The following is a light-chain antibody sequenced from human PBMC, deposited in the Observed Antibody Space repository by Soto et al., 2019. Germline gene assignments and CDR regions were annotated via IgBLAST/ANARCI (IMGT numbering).Light chain of an antibody. CDR3: SSYTSSSTL. Sequence: QSVLTQPASVSGSPGQSSTISCTGTSSDVGSYNYVSWYQQHPGKAPKLMIYEVSDRPSGISSRFSGSKSGNTASLTISGLQTEDEADYYCSSYTSSSTLFGTGTKLTV. V-gene: IGLV2-14*01. CDR1: SSDVGSYNY. CDR2: EVS. J-gene: IGLJ1*01.